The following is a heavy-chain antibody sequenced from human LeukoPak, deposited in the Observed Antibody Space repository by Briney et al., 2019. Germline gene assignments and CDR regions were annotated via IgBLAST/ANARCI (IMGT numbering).Heavy chain of an antibody. CDR2: ISHDGTNK. J-gene: IGHJ4*02. CDR1: GITFSIYA. V-gene: IGHV3-30-3*01. Sequence: GGSLRLSCTASGITFSIYAMHWVRQAPGKGLQWVAFISHDGTNKYYADSVKGRFTISRDNSKNTVYLQMNTLRAEDTAVYYCATVSGPDYRGQGTLVTVSS. CDR3: ATVSGPDY.